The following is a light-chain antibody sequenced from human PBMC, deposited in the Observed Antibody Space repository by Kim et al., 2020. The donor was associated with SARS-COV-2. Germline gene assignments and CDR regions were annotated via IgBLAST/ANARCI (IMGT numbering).Light chain of an antibody. CDR2: QDT. CDR1: KLGENY. CDR3: QAWDNTWV. Sequence: SVYPRQTVTIACSGDKLGENYPAWYRQQPGQAPVLVIYQDTKRPSGIPERFAGSTAGNTATLTISGAQAMDEADYYCQAWDNTWVFGGGTQLTVL. J-gene: IGLJ3*02. V-gene: IGLV3-1*01.